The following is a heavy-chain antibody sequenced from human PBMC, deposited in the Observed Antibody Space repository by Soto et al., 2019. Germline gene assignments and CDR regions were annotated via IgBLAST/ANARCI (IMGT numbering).Heavy chain of an antibody. CDR3: ATTLYYYDSSGYR. CDR2: IDPSDSYT. V-gene: IGHV5-10-1*01. Sequence: GESLKISCKGSGYSFTSYWISWVRQMPGKGLEWMGRIDPSDSYTNYSPSFQGHVTISADKSISTAYLQWSSLKASDTAMYYCATTLYYYDSSGYRWGQGTLVTVSS. J-gene: IGHJ4*02. CDR1: GYSFTSYW. D-gene: IGHD3-22*01.